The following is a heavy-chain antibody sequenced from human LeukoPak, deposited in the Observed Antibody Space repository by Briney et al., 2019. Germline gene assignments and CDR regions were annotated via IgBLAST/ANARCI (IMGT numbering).Heavy chain of an antibody. D-gene: IGHD1-7*01. V-gene: IGHV3-23*01. J-gene: IGHJ4*02. CDR1: GFTFSSYA. CDR3: ARGGLELRSYFDY. CDR2: ISGSGGST. Sequence: GGSLRLSCAAAGFTFSSYAMSWVRQAPGKGLEWVSAISGSGGSTYYADSVKGRFTISRDNSKNTLYLQMNSLRTEDTAVYYCARGGLELRSYFDYWGQGTLVTVSS.